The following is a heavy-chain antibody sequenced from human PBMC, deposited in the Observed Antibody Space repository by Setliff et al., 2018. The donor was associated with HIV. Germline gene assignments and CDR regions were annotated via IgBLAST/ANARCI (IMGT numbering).Heavy chain of an antibody. J-gene: IGHJ4*02. CDR2: INRSGST. CDR3: ARQSTMAAAAFDY. Sequence: SETLSLTCAVYGGSLSGHFWSWIRQPPGKGLEWIGEINRSGSTNYNSSLKSRVTMSVDTSKRQFSLKLASVTAADTAIYYCARQSTMAAAAFDYWGQGTLVTVS. CDR1: GGSLSGHF. D-gene: IGHD6-13*01. V-gene: IGHV4-34*01.